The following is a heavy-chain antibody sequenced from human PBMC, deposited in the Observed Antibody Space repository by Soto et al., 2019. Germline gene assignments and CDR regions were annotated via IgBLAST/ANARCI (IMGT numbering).Heavy chain of an antibody. CDR1: GGSISSYH. J-gene: IGHJ3*02. CDR3: ARDRGDSYGPRAFDI. D-gene: IGHD5-18*01. Sequence: PSETLSLTCTVSGGSISSYHWNWIRRPPGKGLEWIGHVYYTGSTNYNPSLKSRVTISVDTSNNQFSLKLSSVTAADTAVYYCARDRGDSYGPRAFDIWGQGTMVTVSS. V-gene: IGHV4-59*01. CDR2: VYYTGST.